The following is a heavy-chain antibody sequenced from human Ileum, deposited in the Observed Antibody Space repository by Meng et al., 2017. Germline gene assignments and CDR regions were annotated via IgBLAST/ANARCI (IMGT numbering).Heavy chain of an antibody. V-gene: IGHV4-61*03. D-gene: IGHD1-26*01. CDR1: GDSVSSDNYY. J-gene: IGHJ4*02. Sequence: QVQWQESGPGLVRPSETLSLTCTVSGDSVSSDNYYWSWIRQPPGKGLEWIGYVYYSGHTDCNPSLKRRLSISIDTSKNHFSLKLSSVTAADTAVYYCARTPLYSGSYYFDPWGQGALVTVSS. CDR3: ARTPLYSGSYYFDP. CDR2: VYYSGHT.